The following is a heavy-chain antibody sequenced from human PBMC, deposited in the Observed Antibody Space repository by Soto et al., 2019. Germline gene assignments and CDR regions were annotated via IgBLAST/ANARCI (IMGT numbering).Heavy chain of an antibody. D-gene: IGHD1-26*01. CDR2: ISISSSTI. J-gene: IGHJ4*02. CDR1: GFTFSSYS. V-gene: IGHV3-48*02. Sequence: EVQLVESGGGLVQPGGSLRLSCAASGFTFSSYSMNWVRQAPGKGLEWVSYISISSSTIYYADSVKGRFTISRDTAKNSLYLHMNSLRDEDTAGYYCARDKWEKAIDYWGQGTLVTVSS. CDR3: ARDKWEKAIDY.